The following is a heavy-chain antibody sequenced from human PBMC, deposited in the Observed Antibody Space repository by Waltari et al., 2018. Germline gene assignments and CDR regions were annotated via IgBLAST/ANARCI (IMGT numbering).Heavy chain of an antibody. CDR3: VRGGAGYYGSGTLGY. CDR1: GFTFDDYA. Sequence: EVQLVESGGGLVQPGRSLRLSCAASGFTFDDYAMHWVRQAPGKGLEWVSGISWNSVSIGDADSVKGRFTISRDNAKNSLYLQMNSLRAEDTAVYYCVRGGAGYYGSGTLGYWGQGTLVTVSS. V-gene: IGHV3-9*01. D-gene: IGHD3-10*01. CDR2: ISWNSVSI. J-gene: IGHJ4*02.